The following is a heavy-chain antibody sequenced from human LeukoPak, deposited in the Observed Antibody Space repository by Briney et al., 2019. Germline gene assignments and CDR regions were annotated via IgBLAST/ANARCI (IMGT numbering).Heavy chain of an antibody. V-gene: IGHV4-34*01. J-gene: IGHJ5*02. CDR2: INHSGST. CDR3: ARVGSSRTTLGGGNWFDP. D-gene: IGHD3-16*01. Sequence: SETLSLTCAVYGGSFSGYYWSWTRQPPGKGLEWIGEINHSGSTNYNPSLKSRVTISVDTSKNQFSLKLSSVTAADTAVYYCARVGSSRTTLGGGNWFDPWGQGTLVTVSS. CDR1: GGSFSGYY.